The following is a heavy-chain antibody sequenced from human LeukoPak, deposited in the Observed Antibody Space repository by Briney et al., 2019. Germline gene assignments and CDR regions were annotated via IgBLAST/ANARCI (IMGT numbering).Heavy chain of an antibody. CDR1: GFIYSHYG. CDR3: ARDAQRGFDYSNSLEY. Sequence: GRSLRLSCAASGFIYSHYGMHLVRQAPGKGLEWVAVIWSDGSNRFYAGSVKGRFTISRDNSQNTLFLQMNSLRAEDTAMYYCARDAQRGFDYSNSLEYWGHGTLVTVSS. J-gene: IGHJ4*01. D-gene: IGHD4-11*01. V-gene: IGHV3-33*01. CDR2: IWSDGSNR.